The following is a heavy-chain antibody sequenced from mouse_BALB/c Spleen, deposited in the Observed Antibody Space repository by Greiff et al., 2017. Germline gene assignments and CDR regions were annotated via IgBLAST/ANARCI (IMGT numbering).Heavy chain of an antibody. V-gene: IGHV5-6-2*01. CDR1: GFTFSSYY. Sequence: EVKLEESGGGLVKLGGSLKLSCAASGFTFSSYYMSWVRQTPEKRLELVAAINSNGGSTYYPDTVKGRFTISRDNAKNTLYLQMSSLKSEDTALYYCARHGGDDYGGYFDYWGQGTTLTVSS. D-gene: IGHD2-4*01. CDR2: INSNGGST. CDR3: ARHGGDDYGGYFDY. J-gene: IGHJ2*01.